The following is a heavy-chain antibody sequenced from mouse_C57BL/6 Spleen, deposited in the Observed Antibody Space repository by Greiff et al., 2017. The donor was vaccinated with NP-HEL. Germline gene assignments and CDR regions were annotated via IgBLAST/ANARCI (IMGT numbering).Heavy chain of an antibody. Sequence: QVQLQQSGAELVKPGASVKLSCKASGYTFTSYWMQWVKQRPGQGLEWIGEIDPSDSYTNYNQKFKGKATLTVDTSSSTAYMQLSSLTSEDSVVYYCARKGTTVRYFDVWGTGTTVTVSS. V-gene: IGHV1-50*01. D-gene: IGHD1-1*01. CDR1: GYTFTSYW. CDR3: ARKGTTVRYFDV. J-gene: IGHJ1*03. CDR2: IDPSDSYT.